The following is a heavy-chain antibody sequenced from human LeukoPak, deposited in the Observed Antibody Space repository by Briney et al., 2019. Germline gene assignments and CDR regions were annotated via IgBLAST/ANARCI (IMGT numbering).Heavy chain of an antibody. J-gene: IGHJ3*02. Sequence: PGESLKISCKGSGYRFTSYWIGWVRQMPGKGLEWMGIIYPGDSDTRYSPSFQGQVTISADKSISTAYLQWSSLKASDTAMYYCAKGYCSSTSCLDAFDIWGQGTMVTVSS. CDR2: IYPGDSDT. V-gene: IGHV5-51*01. CDR3: AKGYCSSTSCLDAFDI. CDR1: GYRFTSYW. D-gene: IGHD2-2*01.